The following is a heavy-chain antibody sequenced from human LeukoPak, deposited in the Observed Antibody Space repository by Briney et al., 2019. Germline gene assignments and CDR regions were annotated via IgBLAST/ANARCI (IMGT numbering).Heavy chain of an antibody. V-gene: IGHV1-46*01. J-gene: IGHJ6*03. CDR1: GYTFTSYY. Sequence: GASVKVSCKASGYTFTSYYMHWVRQAPGQGLERMGIINPSGGSTSYAQKFQGRVTMTRDMSTSTAYMELRSLRSDDTAVYYCARVWYYDFWSGYYTGNYYYYYMDVWGKGTTVTVSS. CDR3: ARVWYYDFWSGYYTGNYYYYYMDV. D-gene: IGHD3-3*01. CDR2: INPSGGST.